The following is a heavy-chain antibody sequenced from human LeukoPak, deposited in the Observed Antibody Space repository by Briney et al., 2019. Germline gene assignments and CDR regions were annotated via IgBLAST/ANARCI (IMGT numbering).Heavy chain of an antibody. D-gene: IGHD2-2*01. CDR3: AEDLYQLLSPALNGAPYNWFDP. V-gene: IGHV3-30*18. J-gene: IGHJ5*02. Sequence: QPGGSLRLSCAASGFTFSEYGMHWVRQAPGKGLEWVALISYDGNNKYYADSVEGRFTISRDNSKNMLYLHMNNLRPGDTAAYYCAEDLYQLLSPALNGAPYNWFDPWGQGTLVSVSS. CDR2: ISYDGNNK. CDR1: GFTFSEYG.